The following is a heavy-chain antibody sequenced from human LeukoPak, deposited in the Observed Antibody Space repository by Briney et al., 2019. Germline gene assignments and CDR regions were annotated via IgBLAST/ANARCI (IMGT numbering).Heavy chain of an antibody. Sequence: ASVKVSCKASGYTFTSYGISWVRQAPGQGLEWMGWISAYNGNTNYAQKLQGRVTMTTDTSTSTAYMELRSLRSDDTAVYYCARGDYDILTGYSPPFDYWGQGTLVTVSS. CDR2: ISAYNGNT. CDR1: GYTFTSYG. D-gene: IGHD3-9*01. CDR3: ARGDYDILTGYSPPFDY. J-gene: IGHJ4*02. V-gene: IGHV1-18*01.